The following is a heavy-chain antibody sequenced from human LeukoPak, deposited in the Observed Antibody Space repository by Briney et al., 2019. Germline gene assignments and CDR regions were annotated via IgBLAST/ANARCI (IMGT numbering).Heavy chain of an antibody. CDR1: GYTFTTYG. V-gene: IGHV1-18*01. CDR2: ITGYNGST. CDR3: ARDSRSLDAFDI. J-gene: IGHJ3*02. Sequence: ASVKVCCEASGYTFTTYGISWVRQAPGQGHEWMGWITGYNGSTKYVQKFQGRVTMTTDTPTTTANMELRNLRSDDTAVYYCARDSRSLDAFDIWGQGTMVTVSS.